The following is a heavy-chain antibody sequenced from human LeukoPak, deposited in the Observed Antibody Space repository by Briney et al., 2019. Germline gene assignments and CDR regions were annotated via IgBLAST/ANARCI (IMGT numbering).Heavy chain of an antibody. D-gene: IGHD4-23*01. CDR2: ISYDGSNK. J-gene: IGHJ4*02. Sequence: PGGSLRLSCAASGFTFSSYAMLWVRQAPGKGLEWVAVISYDGSNKYYADSVKGRFTISRDNSKNTLYLQMNSLRAEDTAVYYCARDRRIAGGNLLVWGQGTLVTVSS. CDR3: ARDRRIAGGNLLV. V-gene: IGHV3-30-3*01. CDR1: GFTFSSYA.